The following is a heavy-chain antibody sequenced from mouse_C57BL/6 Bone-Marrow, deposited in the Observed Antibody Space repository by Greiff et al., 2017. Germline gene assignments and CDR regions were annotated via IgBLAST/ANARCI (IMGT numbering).Heavy chain of an antibody. CDR3: TTAVDY. Sequence: SGAELVRPGASVKLSCTASGFNIKDDYMHWVKQRPEQGLEWIGWIDPENGDTEYDPKFQGKATITADTSSNTASLQLSSLTSEDTAVYYSTTAVDYWGQGTTLTVSS. J-gene: IGHJ2*01. CDR2: IDPENGDT. V-gene: IGHV14-4*01. CDR1: GFNIKDDY.